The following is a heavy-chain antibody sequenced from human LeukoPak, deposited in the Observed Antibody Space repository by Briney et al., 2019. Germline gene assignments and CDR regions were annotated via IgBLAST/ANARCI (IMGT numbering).Heavy chain of an antibody. D-gene: IGHD6-19*01. CDR1: GYIYINYG. CDR3: ARHSGSGWQALGY. CDR2: TSYNGNT. Sequence: ASVKVSCKASGYIYINYGISWVRQAAGRGLEWMGWTSYNGNTNYTQRFQDRVTMTTDTTTTTAYMGLRSVESDDTAVYYCARHSGSGWQALGYWGQGTLVTASS. J-gene: IGHJ4*02. V-gene: IGHV1-18*04.